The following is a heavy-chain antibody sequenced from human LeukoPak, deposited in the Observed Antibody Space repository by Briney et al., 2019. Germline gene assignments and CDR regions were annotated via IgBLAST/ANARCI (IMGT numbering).Heavy chain of an antibody. V-gene: IGHV4-59*12. Sequence: SETLSLTCNVSGGSISNYYWSWIRQPPGKGLEWIGYIFSSGSTNYNPSLASRVTISLVTSKNQFSLRLRSATAADTAVYYCARVTADAFDIWGQGTMVTVSS. J-gene: IGHJ3*02. CDR1: GGSISNYY. CDR2: IFSSGST. CDR3: ARVTADAFDI.